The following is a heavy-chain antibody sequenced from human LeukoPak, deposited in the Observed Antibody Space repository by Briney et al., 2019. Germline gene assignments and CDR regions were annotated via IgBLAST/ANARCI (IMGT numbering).Heavy chain of an antibody. V-gene: IGHV4-34*01. CDR1: GGSISSCY. CDR3: ARGAGMDV. CDR2: INHSGST. J-gene: IGHJ6*02. Sequence: PSETLSLTCTVSGGSISSCYWSWIRQPPGKGLEWIGEINHSGSTNYNPSLKSRVTISVDTPKNQFSLKLSSVTAADTAVYYRARGAGMDVWGQGTTVTVSS.